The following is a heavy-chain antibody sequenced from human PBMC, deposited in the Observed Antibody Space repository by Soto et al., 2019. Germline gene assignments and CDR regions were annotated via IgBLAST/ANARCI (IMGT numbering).Heavy chain of an antibody. CDR1: GYNFSTYD. J-gene: IGHJ5*02. Sequence: ASGKVSCKASGYNFSTYDINWVRQAPGQGLEWMGWMNPSAGTTGSAQKFQGRVTMTWDTSISTAYMELSSLTSEDTAVYYCARVPTIRITGTTTNWFDPWGQGTLVTVSS. CDR2: MNPSAGTT. CDR3: ARVPTIRITGTTTNWFDP. D-gene: IGHD1-20*01. V-gene: IGHV1-8*02.